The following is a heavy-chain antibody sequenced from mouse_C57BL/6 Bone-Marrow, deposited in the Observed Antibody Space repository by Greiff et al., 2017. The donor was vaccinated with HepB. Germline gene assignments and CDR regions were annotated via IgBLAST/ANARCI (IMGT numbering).Heavy chain of an antibody. V-gene: IGHV7-1*01. CDR1: GFTFSDFY. D-gene: IGHD1-1*01. J-gene: IGHJ4*01. CDR2: SRNKANDYTT. CDR3: ARDARDYYGSSYAMDY. Sequence: EVQGVESGGGLVQSGRSLRLSCATSGFTFSDFYMEWVRQAPGKGLEWIAASRNKANDYTTEYSASVKGRFIVSRDTSQSILYLQMNALRAEDTAIYYCARDARDYYGSSYAMDYWGQGTSVTVSS.